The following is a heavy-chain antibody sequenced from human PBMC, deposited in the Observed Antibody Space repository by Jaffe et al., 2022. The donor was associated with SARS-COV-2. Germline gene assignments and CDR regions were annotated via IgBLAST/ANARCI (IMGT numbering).Heavy chain of an antibody. CDR3: ARARSDPYYFDY. CDR1: GFTFSSYD. Sequence: EVQLVESGGGLVQPGGSLRLSCAASGFTFSSYDMHWVRQATGKGLEWVSAIGTAGDTYYPGSVKGRFTISRENAKNSLYLQMNSLRAGDTAVYYCARARSDPYYFDYWGQGTLVTVSS. J-gene: IGHJ4*02. CDR2: IGTAGDT. V-gene: IGHV3-13*01.